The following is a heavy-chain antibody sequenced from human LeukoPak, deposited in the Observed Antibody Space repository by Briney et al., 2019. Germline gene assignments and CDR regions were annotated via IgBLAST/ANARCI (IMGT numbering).Heavy chain of an antibody. CDR1: GFTVSSNY. Sequence: TGRSLRLSCAASGFTVSSNYMSWVRQAPGKGLEWVSVIYSGGSTYYADSVKGRFTISRDNSKNTLYLQMNSLRAEDTAVYYCARTNYGAPDWFDPWGQGTLVTVSS. J-gene: IGHJ5*02. CDR3: ARTNYGAPDWFDP. V-gene: IGHV3-53*01. CDR2: IYSGGST. D-gene: IGHD4-17*01.